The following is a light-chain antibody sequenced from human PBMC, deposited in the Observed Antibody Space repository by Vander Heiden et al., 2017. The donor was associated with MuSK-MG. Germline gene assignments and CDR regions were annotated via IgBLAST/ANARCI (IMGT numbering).Light chain of an antibody. J-gene: IGKJ3*01. CDR1: QSVSSY. Sequence: EIVLTQSPATLSLSPGERATLSCRASQSVSSYLAWYQQKPGQAPRLLIYDALNMATVIPVRFRGRRYGIDFTRTISIRETEDFPVYYCQQRCNSHVDAFGHGTKVDLK. CDR2: DAL. V-gene: IGKV3-11*01. CDR3: QQRCNSHVDA.